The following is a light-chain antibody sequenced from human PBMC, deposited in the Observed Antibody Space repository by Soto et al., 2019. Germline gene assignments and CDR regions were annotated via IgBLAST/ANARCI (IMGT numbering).Light chain of an antibody. CDR3: QQYRTYPFT. V-gene: IGKV1-16*02. Sequence: DIQVTQSPSSLSASVGDRVTITCRASQGIDNYLAWIQQRPGKVPRCLIYASSHLHHGVPSKFRNSGSGTDFTLTISSLQPEDFATYYCQQYRTYPFTFGPGTKV. CDR2: ASS. CDR1: QGIDNY. J-gene: IGKJ3*01.